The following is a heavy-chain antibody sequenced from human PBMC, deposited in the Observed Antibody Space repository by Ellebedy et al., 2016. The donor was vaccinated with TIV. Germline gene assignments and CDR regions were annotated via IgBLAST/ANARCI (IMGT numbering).Heavy chain of an antibody. CDR2: INPNSGGT. CDR1: GYTFTSYG. CDR3: ARGGLVVPAAMKVRWFDP. Sequence: ASVKVSCXASGYTFTSYGISWVRQAPGQGLEWMGWINPNSGGTNYAQKFQGWVTMTRDTSISTAYMELSRLRSDDTAVYYCARGGLVVPAAMKVRWFDPWGQGTLVTVSS. V-gene: IGHV1-2*04. J-gene: IGHJ5*02. D-gene: IGHD2-2*01.